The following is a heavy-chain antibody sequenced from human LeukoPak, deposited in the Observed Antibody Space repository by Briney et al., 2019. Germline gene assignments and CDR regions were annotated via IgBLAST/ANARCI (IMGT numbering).Heavy chain of an antibody. CDR1: GFTFSSYW. Sequence: GGSLRLSCAASGFTFSSYWMYWVRQAPGKGLMWVSRFTSDGSSTSYADSVKGRFTNSRDNAKNTLYLQMNSLRAEDTAVYYCARGSAKGGRGLQWLVQGVNDYWGQGTLVTVSS. D-gene: IGHD6-19*01. J-gene: IGHJ4*02. V-gene: IGHV3-74*01. CDR3: ARGSAKGGRGLQWLVQGVNDY. CDR2: FTSDGSST.